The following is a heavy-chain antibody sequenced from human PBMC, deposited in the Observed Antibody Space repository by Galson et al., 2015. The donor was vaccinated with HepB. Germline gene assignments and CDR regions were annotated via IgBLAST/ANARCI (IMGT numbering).Heavy chain of an antibody. Sequence: SLRLSCAASGITFSSHVLTWVRQAPGQGLEWVSTIGTNGGGTYYADSVKGRFTISRDNANNTVYLQMNSLRADDTAIYYCATLDTLLFFDYWGQGTLVSVSS. V-gene: IGHV3-23*01. CDR3: ATLDTLLFFDY. J-gene: IGHJ4*02. CDR1: GITFSSHV. CDR2: IGTNGGGT. D-gene: IGHD2-21*02.